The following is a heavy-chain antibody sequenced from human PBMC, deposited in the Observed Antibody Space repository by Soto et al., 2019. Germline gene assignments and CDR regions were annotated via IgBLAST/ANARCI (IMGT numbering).Heavy chain of an antibody. Sequence: SETLSLTCTVSGGSISSSSYYWGWIRQPPGKGLEWIGSIYYSGSTYYNPSLKSRVTISVDTSNNQFSLKLSFVTAADTAVYYCARLMDYDILTGYYRGSGELLNFDYWGQGTLVTVSS. D-gene: IGHD3-9*01. V-gene: IGHV4-39*01. CDR3: ARLMDYDILTGYYRGSGELLNFDY. CDR1: GGSISSSSYY. CDR2: IYYSGST. J-gene: IGHJ4*02.